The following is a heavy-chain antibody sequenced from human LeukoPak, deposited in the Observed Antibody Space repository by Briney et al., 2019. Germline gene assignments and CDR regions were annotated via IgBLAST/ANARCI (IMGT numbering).Heavy chain of an antibody. V-gene: IGHV3-23*01. Sequence: PGGSLRLSCAASGFTFSSYAMSWVRQAPGKGLEWVSAISGSGGSTYYADSVKGRFTVSRDNSKNTLYLQMNSLRAVDTAVYYCAKDRSGYSYGPPVDYWGQGTLVTVSS. CDR2: ISGSGGST. D-gene: IGHD5-18*01. CDR1: GFTFSSYA. J-gene: IGHJ4*02. CDR3: AKDRSGYSYGPPVDY.